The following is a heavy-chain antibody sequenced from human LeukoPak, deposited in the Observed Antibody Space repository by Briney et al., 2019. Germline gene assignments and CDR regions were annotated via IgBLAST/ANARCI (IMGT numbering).Heavy chain of an antibody. J-gene: IGHJ4*02. D-gene: IGHD3-16*01. CDR1: GYTFTSYG. Sequence: ASVKVSCKASGYTFTSYGISWVRQAPGQGLEWMGWISAYNGNTNYAQKLQGRVTMTTDTSTSTAYMELRSLRSDDTAVYYCARDRRLRLGESGLDYFDYWGQGTLVTVSS. CDR3: ARDRRLRLGESGLDYFDY. CDR2: ISAYNGNT. V-gene: IGHV1-18*01.